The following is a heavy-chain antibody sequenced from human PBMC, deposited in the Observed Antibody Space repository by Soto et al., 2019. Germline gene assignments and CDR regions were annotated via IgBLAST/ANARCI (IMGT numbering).Heavy chain of an antibody. V-gene: IGHV3-64*01. CDR3: ARDGSSGSYYYFDY. J-gene: IGHJ4*02. CDR2: ISSNGGST. Sequence: GGSLRLSCAASGFTFSSYAMHWVRQAPGKGLEYVSAISSNGGSTYYANSVKGRFTISRDNSKNTLYLQMGSLRAEDMAVYYCARDGSSGSYYYFDYWGQGTLVTVAS. CDR1: GFTFSSYA. D-gene: IGHD3-10*01.